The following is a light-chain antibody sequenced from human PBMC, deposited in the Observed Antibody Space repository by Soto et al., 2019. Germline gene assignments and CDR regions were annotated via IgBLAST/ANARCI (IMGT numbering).Light chain of an antibody. V-gene: IGKV1-9*01. CDR3: QQLNSYPPT. Sequence: DIQLTQSTSFLSASVGDRVTITCRASQGISRFLAWYQQRPGKAPKLLIYAASTLQSGVPSRFSGSGSGTEFTLTISSLQPEDFATYYCQQLNSYPPTVGPGTKVDIK. J-gene: IGKJ3*01. CDR2: AAS. CDR1: QGISRF.